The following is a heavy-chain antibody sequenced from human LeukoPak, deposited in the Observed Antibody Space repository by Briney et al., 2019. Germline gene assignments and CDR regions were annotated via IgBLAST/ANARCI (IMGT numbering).Heavy chain of an antibody. D-gene: IGHD2-2*02. Sequence: GASLRLSCAASGFTFSSYAMSWVRQAPGKGLEWVSAISGSGGSTYYADSVKGRFTISRDNAKNSLYLQMNSLRAEDTAVYYCARRYCSSTSCYTGFDYWGQGTLVTVSS. V-gene: IGHV3-23*01. CDR2: ISGSGGST. CDR1: GFTFSSYA. J-gene: IGHJ4*02. CDR3: ARRYCSSTSCYTGFDY.